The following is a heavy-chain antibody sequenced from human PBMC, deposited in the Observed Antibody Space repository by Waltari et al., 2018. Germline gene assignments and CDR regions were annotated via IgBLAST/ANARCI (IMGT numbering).Heavy chain of an antibody. CDR1: GFTFSNFG. CDR3: AKDAFGNTYLDF. Sequence: QVNLVESGGGVVQPGGSLRLSCATSGFTFSNFGMHWVGQAPGKGLEGVALSWFDGSDKFYADSVRGRFTISRDNSARTLYLDMDSLRLDDTAMYYCAKDAFGNTYLDFWGQGTLVTVSS. CDR2: SWFDGSDK. V-gene: IGHV3-30*02. J-gene: IGHJ4*02. D-gene: IGHD2-2*02.